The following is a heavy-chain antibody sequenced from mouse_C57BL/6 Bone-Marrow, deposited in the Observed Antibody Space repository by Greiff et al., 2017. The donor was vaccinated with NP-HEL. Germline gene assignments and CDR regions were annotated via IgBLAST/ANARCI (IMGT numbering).Heavy chain of an antibody. J-gene: IGHJ1*03. CDR2: ISDGGSYT. Sequence: EVNVVESGGGLVKPGGSLKLSCAASGFTFSSYAMSWVRQTPEKRLEWVATISDGGSYTYYPDNVKGRFTISRDNAKNNLYLQMSHLKSEDTAMYYCVWYFDVWGTGTTVTVSS. CDR1: GFTFSSYA. CDR3: VWYFDV. V-gene: IGHV5-4*03.